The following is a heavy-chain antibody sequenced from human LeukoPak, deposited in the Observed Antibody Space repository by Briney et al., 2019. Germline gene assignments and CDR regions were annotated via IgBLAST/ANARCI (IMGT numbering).Heavy chain of an antibody. Sequence: GGSLRLSCAASGFTFSSYAMHWVRQAPGRGLERVADISYDGSNKYYADSVKGRFTISRDNSKNTLYLQMNSLRAEDTAVYCCARDFYDILTRYTADAFDSGRQGTMVTVSS. CDR1: GFTFSSYA. CDR3: ARDFYDILTRYTADAFDS. CDR2: ISYDGSNK. V-gene: IGHV3-30*04. D-gene: IGHD3-9*01. J-gene: IGHJ3*02.